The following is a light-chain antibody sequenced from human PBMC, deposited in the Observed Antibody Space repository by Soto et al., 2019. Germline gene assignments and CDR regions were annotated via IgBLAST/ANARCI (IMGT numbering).Light chain of an antibody. Sequence: DIPMTQSPTTLSASVGDRVTITCRASQTVTNRLAWFQQRQGKGSKLLMYDVSTLESGVPSRFSGSGSGTEFTLTVSSLQPDDFATYYCHQYNSYTWTFGQGTTVDI. J-gene: IGKJ1*01. V-gene: IGKV1-5*01. CDR1: QTVTNR. CDR3: HQYNSYTWT. CDR2: DVS.